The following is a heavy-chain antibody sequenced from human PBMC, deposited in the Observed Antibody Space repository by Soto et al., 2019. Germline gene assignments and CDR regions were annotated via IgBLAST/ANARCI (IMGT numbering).Heavy chain of an antibody. D-gene: IGHD5-18*01. Sequence: ASVKVSCKASGYTFTGYYMHWVRQAPGQGLEWMGWINPNSGGTNYAQKFQGRVTMTRDTSISTAYMELSRLRSDDTAVYYCARDAVAVDTAMVRPNFDYWGQGTLVTVSS. CDR1: GYTFTGYY. CDR2: INPNSGGT. V-gene: IGHV1-2*02. CDR3: ARDAVAVDTAMVRPNFDY. J-gene: IGHJ4*02.